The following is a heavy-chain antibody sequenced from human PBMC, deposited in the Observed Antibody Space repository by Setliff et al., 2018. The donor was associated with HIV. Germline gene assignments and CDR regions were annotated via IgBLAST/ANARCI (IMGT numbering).Heavy chain of an antibody. CDR3: ARARLQGIVTAVGPRDNCLDP. Sequence: ASVKVSCKASGYSFINYGISWVRQAPGQGPEWMGWISPYTGNTDYAPRLPGRVTMTTDTSTSTAYLELRSLTSDDTAVYYCARARLQGIVTAVGPRDNCLDPWGQGTRVTVSS. CDR2: ISPYTGNT. CDR1: GYSFINYG. V-gene: IGHV1-18*01. D-gene: IGHD1-26*01. J-gene: IGHJ5*02.